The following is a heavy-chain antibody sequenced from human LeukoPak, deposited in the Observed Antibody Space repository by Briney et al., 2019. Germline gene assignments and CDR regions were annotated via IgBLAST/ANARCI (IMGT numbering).Heavy chain of an antibody. CDR3: ARALYGSGSLNWFDP. J-gene: IGHJ5*02. CDR1: GFTFSSYG. CDR2: ISSSSYI. Sequence: GGSLRLSCAASGFTFSSYGMHWVRQAPGKGLEWVSSISSSSYIYYADSVKGRFTISRDNAKNSLYLQMNSLRAEDTAVYYCARALYGSGSLNWFDPWGQGTLVTVSS. V-gene: IGHV3-21*01. D-gene: IGHD3-10*01.